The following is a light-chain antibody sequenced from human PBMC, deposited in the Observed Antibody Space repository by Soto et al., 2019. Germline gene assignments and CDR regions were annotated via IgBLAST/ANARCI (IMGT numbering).Light chain of an antibody. Sequence: QSVLTQPPSASGTPGQRVTISCSGSSSNIGSNTVNWYHQLPGTAPKLLIYNNYQRSSGVPDRFSGSKSGTSASLAISGLQSDDEADYYCAAWDDSLNGYVFGTGTKVTVL. CDR1: SSNIGSNT. CDR2: NNY. CDR3: AAWDDSLNGYV. J-gene: IGLJ1*01. V-gene: IGLV1-44*01.